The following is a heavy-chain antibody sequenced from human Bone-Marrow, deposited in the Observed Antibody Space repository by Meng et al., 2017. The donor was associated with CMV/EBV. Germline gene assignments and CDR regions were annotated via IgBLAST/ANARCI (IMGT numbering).Heavy chain of an antibody. V-gene: IGHV3-49*04. D-gene: IGHD7-27*01. CDR2: IRSKAYGGTT. Sequence: GESLKISCTASGFTFGDYAMSWVRQAPGKGLEWVGFIRSKAYGGTTEYAASVKGRFTISRDDSKSIAYLQMNSLKTEDTAVYYCRLGLSPWGQGTLVTVSS. CDR1: GFTFGDYA. J-gene: IGHJ5*02. CDR3: RLGLSP.